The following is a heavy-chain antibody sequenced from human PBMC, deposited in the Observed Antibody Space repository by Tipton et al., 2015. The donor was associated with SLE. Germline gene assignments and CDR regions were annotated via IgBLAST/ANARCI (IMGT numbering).Heavy chain of an antibody. CDR1: GFTFSSSW. CDR2: IKQDGSEK. D-gene: IGHD3-3*01. V-gene: IGHV3-7*03. Sequence: SLRLSCAASGFTFSSSWMTWVRQAPGKGLEWVANIKQDGSEKYYVDSVKGRFTISRDNAKNSLYLHMNSLRAEDTAVYYCARDSDYDFWSGYYGPWDYWGQGTLVTVSS. CDR3: ARDSDYDFWSGYYGPWDY. J-gene: IGHJ4*02.